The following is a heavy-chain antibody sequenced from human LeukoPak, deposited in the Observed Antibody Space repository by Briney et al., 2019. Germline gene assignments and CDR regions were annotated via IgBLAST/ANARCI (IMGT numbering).Heavy chain of an antibody. D-gene: IGHD6-19*01. CDR3: ARTIKVAGPFED. Sequence: ASVKVSCKASGYTFTSYAMHWVRQAPGQRLEWMGWINAGNGNTKYSQKFQGRVTITRDTSASTAYMELSSLRSEGTAVYYCARTIKVAGPFEDWGQGTLVTVPS. J-gene: IGHJ4*02. CDR2: INAGNGNT. V-gene: IGHV1-3*01. CDR1: GYTFTSYA.